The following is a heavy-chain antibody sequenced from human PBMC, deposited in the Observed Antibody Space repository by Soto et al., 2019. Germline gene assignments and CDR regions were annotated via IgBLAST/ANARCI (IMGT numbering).Heavy chain of an antibody. Sequence: SETLSLTCAVYGGSFSGYYWSWIRQPPGKGLEWIGEINHSGSTNYNPPLKSRVTISVDTSKNQFSLKLSSVTAADTAVYYCARGIAVAGTNWFDPWGKGTLVTVSS. CDR2: INHSGST. D-gene: IGHD6-19*01. J-gene: IGHJ5*02. V-gene: IGHV4-34*01. CDR3: ARGIAVAGTNWFDP. CDR1: GGSFSGYY.